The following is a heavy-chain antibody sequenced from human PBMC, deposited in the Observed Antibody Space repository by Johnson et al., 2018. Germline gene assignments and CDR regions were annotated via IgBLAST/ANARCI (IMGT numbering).Heavy chain of an antibody. CDR3: TNDRGYAFDI. CDR1: GFTLSSYW. J-gene: IGHJ3*02. CDR2: INKDGQTT. D-gene: IGHD1-1*01. V-gene: IGHV3-74*01. Sequence: VQLLESGGGLAQPGGSLRLSCAVSGFTLSSYWMHWVRQAPGKGLVWVSRINKDGQTTNYADSVKDRFTISRDNAKNTLHLQLNSLRAEDTAVYYCTNDRGYAFDIWGQGTMVTVSS.